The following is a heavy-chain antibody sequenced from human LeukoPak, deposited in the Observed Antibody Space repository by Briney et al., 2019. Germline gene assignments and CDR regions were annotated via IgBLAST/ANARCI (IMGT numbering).Heavy chain of an antibody. CDR2: ISHSGST. CDR3: ARHPDSRGYYIGY. D-gene: IGHD3-22*01. J-gene: IGHJ4*02. CDR1: GYSISSGYY. Sequence: SETLSLTCAVSGYSISSGYYWGWIRQPPGKGLEWIGSISHSGSTFYNPSLKSRVTISVDTSKNQFSLKLSSVTAADTAVYYCARHPDSRGYYIGYWGQGTLVTVSS. V-gene: IGHV4-38-2*01.